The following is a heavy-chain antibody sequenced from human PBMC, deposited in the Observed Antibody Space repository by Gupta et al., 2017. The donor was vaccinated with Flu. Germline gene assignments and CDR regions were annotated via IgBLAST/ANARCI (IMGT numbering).Heavy chain of an antibody. D-gene: IGHD6-13*01. V-gene: IGHV1-2*02. Sequence: QVQLVQSGAEVKKPGASVKVSCKASGYTFTGYSMHWVRQAPGQGLEWRGWINPNSVGTNNAQKFQGRVTMTRDTSISTAYMELSRLRSDDTAVYYCATSYSIRNAFDIWGQGTMVTVSS. CDR2: INPNSVGT. CDR1: GYTFTGYS. CDR3: ATSYSIRNAFDI. J-gene: IGHJ3*02.